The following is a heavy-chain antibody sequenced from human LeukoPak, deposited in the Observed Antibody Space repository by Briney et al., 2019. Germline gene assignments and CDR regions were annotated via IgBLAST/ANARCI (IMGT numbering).Heavy chain of an antibody. CDR3: ARGRYGEDPGYYYYYGMDV. D-gene: IGHD3-10*01. CDR2: VYHSGDT. V-gene: IGHV4-39*01. CDR1: GGSISTDSYY. Sequence: SETLSLTCAVSGGSISTDSYYWGWIRRPPGKGLEWIASVYHSGDTYYSSSLTSRVTVSVDTSKNQFSLKLTSVTAADTAVYYCARGRYGEDPGYYYYYGMDVWGQGTTVTVSS. J-gene: IGHJ6*02.